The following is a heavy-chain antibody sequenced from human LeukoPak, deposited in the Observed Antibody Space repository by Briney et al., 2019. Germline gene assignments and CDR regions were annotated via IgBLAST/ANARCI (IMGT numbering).Heavy chain of an antibody. CDR2: IYYSGST. D-gene: IGHD5-12*01. CDR3: ARHSRSGYGDYESAFDI. J-gene: IGHJ3*02. Sequence: SETLSLTCTVSGGSISSSGYYWGWIRQPPGKGLEWIGSIYYSGSTYYNPSLKSRVTISVDTSKNQFSLKLSSVTAADTAVYYCARHSRSGYGDYESAFDIWGQGTMVTVSS. V-gene: IGHV4-39*01. CDR1: GGSISSSGYY.